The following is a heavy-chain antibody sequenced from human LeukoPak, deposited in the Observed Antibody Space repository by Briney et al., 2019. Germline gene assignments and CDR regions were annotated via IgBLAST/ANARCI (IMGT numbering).Heavy chain of an antibody. CDR3: AADLGPYDSSGYYPVGAFDI. D-gene: IGHD3-22*01. CDR2: INPYNGNT. CDR1: GYIFTSYG. Sequence: ASVKVSCKASGYIFTSYGISWVRQAPGQGLEWMGWINPYNGNTNYAQKLQGRVTMTTDTSTSTAYMELRGLRSDDTAVYYCAADLGPYDSSGYYPVGAFDIWGQGTMVTVSS. J-gene: IGHJ3*02. V-gene: IGHV1-18*01.